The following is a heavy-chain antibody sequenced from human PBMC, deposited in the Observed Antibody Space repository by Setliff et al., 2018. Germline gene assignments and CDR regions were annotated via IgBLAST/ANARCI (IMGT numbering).Heavy chain of an antibody. D-gene: IGHD3-3*01. Sequence: SETLSLTCIVSGESIDSVATGNHYWNWIRQPVGKGLEWIGEINHSGSTNYNPSLKSRVTISLDTSKNQFSLKLSSVTAADTAVYYCVRMSGFLYMDVWGKGTTVTVSS. J-gene: IGHJ6*03. CDR2: INHSGST. CDR1: GESIDSVATGNHY. V-gene: IGHV4-61*10. CDR3: VRMSGFLYMDV.